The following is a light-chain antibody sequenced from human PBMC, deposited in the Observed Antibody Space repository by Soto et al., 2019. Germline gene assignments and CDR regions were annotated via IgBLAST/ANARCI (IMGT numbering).Light chain of an antibody. CDR1: QSLVHSDGIAY. CDR3: MQGTHWPIT. J-gene: IGKJ5*01. V-gene: IGKV2-30*02. Sequence: DVVMTQSPLYLPVTLGQPASISCRSNQSLVHSDGIAYFSWFQQRPGRSPRRLLYKVSNRDSGVPARFSGSGSGTDFALKISRVEAEDVGVYYCMQGTHWPITFGQGTRLEMK. CDR2: KVS.